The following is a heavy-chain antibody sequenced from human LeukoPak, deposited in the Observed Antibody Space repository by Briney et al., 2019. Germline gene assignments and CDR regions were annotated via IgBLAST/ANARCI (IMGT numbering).Heavy chain of an antibody. CDR3: AKVLKQLARGDDY. CDR1: GFTFSSYG. CDR2: ISYDGSNK. D-gene: IGHD6-13*01. V-gene: IGHV3-30*18. J-gene: IGHJ4*02. Sequence: GGSLRLSCAASGFTFSSYGMHWVRQAPGKGLEWVAVISYDGSNKYYADSVKGRFTISRDNSKNTLYLQMNSLRAEDTAVYYCAKVLKQLARGDDYWGQGTLVTVSS.